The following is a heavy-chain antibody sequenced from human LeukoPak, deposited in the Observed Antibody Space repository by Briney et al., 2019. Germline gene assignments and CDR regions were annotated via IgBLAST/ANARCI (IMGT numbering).Heavy chain of an antibody. Sequence: GGSLRLSCAASGFTVSSNYMSWVRQAPGKGLEWVSVIYSGGSTYYADSVKGRFTISRDNSKNTLCLQMNSLRAEDTAVYYCARVGQQWEPLDYWGQGTLVTVSS. D-gene: IGHD6-19*01. CDR1: GFTVSSNY. V-gene: IGHV3-66*01. J-gene: IGHJ4*02. CDR2: IYSGGST. CDR3: ARVGQQWEPLDY.